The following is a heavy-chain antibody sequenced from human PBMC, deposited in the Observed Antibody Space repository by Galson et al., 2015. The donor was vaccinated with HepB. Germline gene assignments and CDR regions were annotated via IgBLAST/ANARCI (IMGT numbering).Heavy chain of an antibody. Sequence: LSLTCTVSGGSISSGDYYWSWIRQPPGKGLEWIGYIYYSGSTYYNPSLKSRVTISVDTSKNQFSLKLSSVTAADTAVYYCARDFPRLVYGSGSYHGMDVWGQGTTVTVSS. CDR1: GGSISSGDYY. D-gene: IGHD3-10*01. CDR3: ARDFPRLVYGSGSYHGMDV. CDR2: IYYSGST. V-gene: IGHV4-30-4*01. J-gene: IGHJ6*02.